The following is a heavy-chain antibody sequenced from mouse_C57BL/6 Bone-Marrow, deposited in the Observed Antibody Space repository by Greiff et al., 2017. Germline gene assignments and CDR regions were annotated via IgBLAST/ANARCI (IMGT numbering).Heavy chain of an antibody. CDR2: INPYNGGT. D-gene: IGHD1-1*01. J-gene: IGHJ1*03. CDR3: ARGDYYGSSHWYFDV. V-gene: IGHV1-19*01. CDR1: GYTFTDYY. Sequence: EVQLQQSGPVLVKPGASVKMSCKASGYTFTDYYMNWVKQSHGKSLEWIGVINPYNGGTSYNQKFKGKATLTVDKSSSTAYMELNSLTSEDSAVYYCARGDYYGSSHWYFDVWGTGTTVTVSS.